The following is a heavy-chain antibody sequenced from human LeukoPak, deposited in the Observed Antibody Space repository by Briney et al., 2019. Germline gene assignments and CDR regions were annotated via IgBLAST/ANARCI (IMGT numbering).Heavy chain of an antibody. V-gene: IGHV3-15*01. CDR3: TTVGPRPRFLEWLYY. CDR2: IKSKTDGGTT. CDR1: GFTLSNAW. Sequence: PGGSLRLSCAASGFTLSNAWMSWVRQAPGKGLEWVGRIKSKTDGGTTDYAAPVKGRFTISRDDSKNTLYLQMNSLKTEDTAVYYCTTVGPRPRFLEWLYYWGQGTLVTVSS. D-gene: IGHD3-3*01. J-gene: IGHJ4*02.